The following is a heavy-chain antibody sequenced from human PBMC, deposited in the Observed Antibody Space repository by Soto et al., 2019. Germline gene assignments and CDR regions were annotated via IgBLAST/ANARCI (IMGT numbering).Heavy chain of an antibody. J-gene: IGHJ6*02. V-gene: IGHV1-18*01. CDR2: ISAYNGNT. CDR1: GYTVTGYV. Sequence: APVKVSCNASGYTVTGYVISGVRQAPGQGLEWMGWISAYNGNTNDAQKLQGRVTMTTDTSTSTAYMELRGLRSDDKAVYYCARGDFRSGEHGTDVWGQGTSVTISS. CDR3: ARGDFRSGEHGTDV. D-gene: IGHD3-3*01.